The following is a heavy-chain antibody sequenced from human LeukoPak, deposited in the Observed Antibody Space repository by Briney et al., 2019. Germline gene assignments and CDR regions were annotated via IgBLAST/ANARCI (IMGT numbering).Heavy chain of an antibody. D-gene: IGHD3-10*01. J-gene: IGHJ4*02. CDR2: LSASGDTT. V-gene: IGHV3-23*01. CDR3: AKDPEF. CDR1: GFTFSNYA. Sequence: PGGSLRLSCAASGFTFSNYAMSWVRQAPGKGLEWVSALSASGDTTYYADSVKGRFTISRDTSKNTLYLQMSSLRAEDTAVYYCAKDPEFWGQGILVTVSS.